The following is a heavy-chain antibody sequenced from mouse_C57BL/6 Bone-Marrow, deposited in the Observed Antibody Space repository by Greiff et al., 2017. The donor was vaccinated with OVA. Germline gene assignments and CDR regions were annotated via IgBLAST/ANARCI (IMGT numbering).Heavy chain of an antibody. CDR3: ASDGYYSYYFDY. V-gene: IGHV14-3*01. D-gene: IGHD2-3*01. CDR2: IDPANGNT. Sequence: EVKLVESVAELVRPGASVKLSCTASGFNIKNTYMHWVKQRPEQGLEWIGRIDPANGNTKYAPKFQGKATITADTSSNTAYLQLSSLTSEDTAIYYCASDGYYSYYFDYWGQGTTLTVSS. CDR1: GFNIKNTY. J-gene: IGHJ2*01.